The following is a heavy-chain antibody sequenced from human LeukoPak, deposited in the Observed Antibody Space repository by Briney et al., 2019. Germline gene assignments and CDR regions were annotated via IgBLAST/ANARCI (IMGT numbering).Heavy chain of an antibody. CDR2: IYHSGST. Sequence: PSETLSLTCTVSGYSISSGYYWGWLRQPPGKGLEWIGSIYHSGSTYYNPSLKSRVTISVDTSKNQFSLKLTSVTAADTAVYYCARERHGFGELFDYWGQGTLVTVSS. V-gene: IGHV4-38-2*02. J-gene: IGHJ4*02. CDR3: ARERHGFGELFDY. CDR1: GYSISSGYY. D-gene: IGHD3-10*01.